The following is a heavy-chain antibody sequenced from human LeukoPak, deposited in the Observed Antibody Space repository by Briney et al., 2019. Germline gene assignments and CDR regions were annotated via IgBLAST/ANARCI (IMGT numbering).Heavy chain of an antibody. J-gene: IGHJ5*02. CDR1: GGSISSGGYY. D-gene: IGHD6-19*01. CDR2: IYYSGST. Sequence: SETLSLTCTVSGGSISSGGYYWSWIRQHPGKGLEWIGYIYYSGSTYYNPSLKSRVTISVDTSKNQFSLKLCSVTAADTAVYYCARERNSSGWTRRWFDPWGQGTLVTVSS. V-gene: IGHV4-31*03. CDR3: ARERNSSGWTRRWFDP.